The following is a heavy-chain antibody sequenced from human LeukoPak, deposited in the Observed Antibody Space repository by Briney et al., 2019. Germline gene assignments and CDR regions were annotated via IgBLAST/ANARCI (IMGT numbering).Heavy chain of an antibody. Sequence: GRSLRLSCAASGFTFSSYGMHWVRQAPGKGLEWVAVIWYDGSNKYYADSVKGRFTISRDNSKNTLYLQVNSLRAEDTAVYYCARGPAMVRGVILDYWGQGTLVTVSS. CDR2: IWYDGSNK. CDR3: ARGPAMVRGVILDY. V-gene: IGHV3-33*01. J-gene: IGHJ4*02. D-gene: IGHD3-10*01. CDR1: GFTFSSYG.